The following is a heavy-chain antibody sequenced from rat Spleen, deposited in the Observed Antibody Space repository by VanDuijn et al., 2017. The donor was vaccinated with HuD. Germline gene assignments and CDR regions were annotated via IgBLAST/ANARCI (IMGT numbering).Heavy chain of an antibody. J-gene: IGHJ2*01. D-gene: IGHD1-1*01. CDR2: ISSGGST. V-gene: IGHV2S12*01. Sequence: QVQLKESGPGLVQPSQTLSLTCTVSGFSLTSHGVSWVRQPPGKGLEWIAAISSGGSTYYNSALKSRLSISRDTSKSQVFLKMNSLQTEDTAIYFCTRSIRDGGDYWGQGVMVTVSS. CDR3: TRSIRDGGDY. CDR1: GFSLTSHG.